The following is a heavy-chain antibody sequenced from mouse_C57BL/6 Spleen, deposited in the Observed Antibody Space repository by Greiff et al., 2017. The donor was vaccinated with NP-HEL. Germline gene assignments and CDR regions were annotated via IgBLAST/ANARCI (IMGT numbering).Heavy chain of an antibody. D-gene: IGHD1-1*01. Sequence: EVQLQQSGAELVKPGASVKLSCTASGFNIKDYYMHWVKQRTEQGLEWIGRIDPEDGETKYAPKFQGKATITADTYSNTAYLQFSSLTSEDTAAYYCARWITTVVATEGAWFAYWGQETLVTVSA. CDR2: IDPEDGET. V-gene: IGHV14-2*01. CDR3: ARWITTVVATEGAWFAY. CDR1: GFNIKDYY. J-gene: IGHJ3*01.